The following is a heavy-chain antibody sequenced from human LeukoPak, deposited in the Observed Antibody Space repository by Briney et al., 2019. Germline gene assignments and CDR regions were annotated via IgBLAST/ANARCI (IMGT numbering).Heavy chain of an antibody. J-gene: IGHJ4*02. CDR3: ARGRIGYCSGGSCYDGSAY. D-gene: IGHD2-15*01. CDR1: GYTFTSYD. V-gene: IGHV1-8*03. CDR2: MNPNSGNT. Sequence: ASVKVSCKASGYTFTSYDINWVRQATGQGLEWMGWMNPNSGNTGYAQKFQGRVTITRNTSISTAYMELSSLRSEDTAVYYCARGRIGYCSGGSCYDGSAYWGQGTLVTVSS.